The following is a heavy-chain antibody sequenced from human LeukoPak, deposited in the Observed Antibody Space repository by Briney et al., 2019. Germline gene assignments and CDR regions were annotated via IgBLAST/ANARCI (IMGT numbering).Heavy chain of an antibody. CDR2: LYHSGSP. V-gene: IGHV4-38-2*02. Sequence: SETLSLTCTVSGYSISSGYYWGWVRQPPGKGLEWIGRLYHSGSPYSNPSLQSRVTISVDTSKDQFSLKLSSMIAADTAVYYCTRDSGYKFDFWGQGTLVMVSS. J-gene: IGHJ4*02. CDR1: GYSISSGYY. D-gene: IGHD5-12*01. CDR3: TRDSGYKFDF.